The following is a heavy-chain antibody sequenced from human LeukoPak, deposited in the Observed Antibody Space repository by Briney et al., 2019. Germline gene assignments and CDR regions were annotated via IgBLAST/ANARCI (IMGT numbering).Heavy chain of an antibody. D-gene: IGHD6-13*01. CDR3: ARDLLEIAADSYFDY. CDR2: INQDGSKK. CDR1: GFTFSRYW. Sequence: PGGSLRLSCAASGFTFSRYWMSWVRQAPAKELEWVANINQDGSKKYYVDSVKGRFTISRDNAKNSLFLQMNSLRAEDTAVYYCARDLLEIAADSYFDYWGQGTLVTVSS. V-gene: IGHV3-7*01. J-gene: IGHJ4*02.